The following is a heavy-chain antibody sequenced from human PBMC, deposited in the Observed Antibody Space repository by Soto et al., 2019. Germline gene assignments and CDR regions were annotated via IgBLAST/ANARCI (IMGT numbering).Heavy chain of an antibody. J-gene: IGHJ6*02. CDR3: ARNYDYVWGSYRLSYYYYGMDV. CDR1: VYTFTSYD. V-gene: IGHV1-8*01. CDR2: INPNSGNT. Sequence: XSVKVSCKASVYTFTSYDINWVRQATGQGLEWMGWINPNSGNTGYAQKFQGRVTMTRNTSISTAYMELSSLRSEDTAVYYCARNYDYVWGSYRLSYYYYGMDVWGQGTTVTVSS. D-gene: IGHD3-16*02.